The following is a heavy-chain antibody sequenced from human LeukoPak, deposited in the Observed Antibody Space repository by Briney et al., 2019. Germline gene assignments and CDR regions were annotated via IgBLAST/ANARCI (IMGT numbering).Heavy chain of an antibody. CDR2: ISSSSSTI. D-gene: IGHD1-26*01. CDR1: GFTFSSYS. V-gene: IGHV3-48*04. CDR3: AREGVGATWDDAFDI. J-gene: IGHJ3*02. Sequence: HPGGSLRLSCAASGFTFSSYSMNWVRQAPGKGLEWVSYISSSSSTIYYADSVKGRFTISRDNAKNSLYLQMNSLRAEDTAVYYCAREGVGATWDDAFDIWGQGTMVTVSS.